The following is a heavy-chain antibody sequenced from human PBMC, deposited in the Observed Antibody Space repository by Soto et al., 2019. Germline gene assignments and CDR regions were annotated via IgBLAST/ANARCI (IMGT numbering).Heavy chain of an antibody. CDR3: AKGVSQYTPLALFDP. V-gene: IGHV3-23*01. CDR2: ISGSDGRT. J-gene: IGHJ5*02. Sequence: PGGFLRLSGAASGFTFSSYAMSWVRQAPGKGLEWVSTISGSDGRTYSTDSVKGRFTISRDNSRNTAYLQMNSLRVEDTAVYYCAKGVSQYTPLALFDPWGRGTMVTVSA. CDR1: GFTFSSYA. D-gene: IGHD5-18*01.